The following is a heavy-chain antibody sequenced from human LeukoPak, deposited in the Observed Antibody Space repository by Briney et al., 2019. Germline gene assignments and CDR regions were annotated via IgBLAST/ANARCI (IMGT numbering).Heavy chain of an antibody. V-gene: IGHV4-34*01. CDR1: GGSFSGYY. J-gene: IGHJ6*03. CDR2: INHSGST. Sequence: SETLSLTCAVYGGSFSGYYWSWIRQPPGKGLEWIGEINHSGSTNYNPSLKSRVTISVDTSKNQFSLKLSSVTAADTAVYYCARGIPYYYYYYMDVWDKGTTVTVSS. CDR3: ARGIPYYYYYYMDV.